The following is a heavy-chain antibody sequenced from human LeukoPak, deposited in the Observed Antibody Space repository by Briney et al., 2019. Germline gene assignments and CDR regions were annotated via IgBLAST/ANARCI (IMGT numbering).Heavy chain of an antibody. J-gene: IGHJ5*02. CDR3: ARGADIVVVVAATPGFWFDP. CDR1: GLSFSSLW. Sequence: PGGSLRLSCVASGLSFSSLWMSWVRQAPGKGLEWVANIKEDGSEKYYVDSVKGRFTISRDNAKNSLYLQMNSLRAEDTAVYYCARGADIVVVVAATPGFWFDPWGQGTLVTVSS. CDR2: IKEDGSEK. V-gene: IGHV3-7*01. D-gene: IGHD2-15*01.